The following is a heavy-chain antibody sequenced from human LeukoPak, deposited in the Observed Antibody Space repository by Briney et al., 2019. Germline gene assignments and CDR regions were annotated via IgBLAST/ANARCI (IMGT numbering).Heavy chain of an antibody. CDR3: AKDRTIVAPNDY. CDR1: GFTFSSYG. Sequence: GGSLRLSCAASGFTFSSYGMSWVRQAPGKGLEWVSAISGSGGSTYHADSVKGRFTISRDNSKKTLYLQMNSLRAEDTAVYYCAKDRTIVAPNDYWGQGTLVTVSS. J-gene: IGHJ4*02. CDR2: ISGSGGST. V-gene: IGHV3-23*01. D-gene: IGHD3-22*01.